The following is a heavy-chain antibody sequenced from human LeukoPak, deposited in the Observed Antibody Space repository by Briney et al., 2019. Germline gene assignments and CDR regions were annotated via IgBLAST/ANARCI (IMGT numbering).Heavy chain of an antibody. CDR3: ARHMGLQWLVRTLNWFDP. D-gene: IGHD6-19*01. CDR2: IYYSGST. Sequence: SETLSLTCTVSGGSISSSSYYWGWIRQPPGKGLEWIGSIYYSGSTYYNPSLKSRVTISVDTSKNQFSLKLSSVTAADTAVYYCARHMGLQWLVRTLNWFDPWGQGTLVTVSS. V-gene: IGHV4-39*07. J-gene: IGHJ5*02. CDR1: GGSISSSSYY.